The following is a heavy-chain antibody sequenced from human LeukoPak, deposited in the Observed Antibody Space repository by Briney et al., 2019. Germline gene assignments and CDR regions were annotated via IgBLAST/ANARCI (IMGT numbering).Heavy chain of an antibody. D-gene: IGHD6-13*01. CDR3: ARVGSSWYSDYFDY. Sequence: GGSLRLSCAASGFTFSDYYTSWIRQAPGKGLEWVSYISSSGSTIYYADSVKGRFTISRDNAKNSLYLQMNSLRAEDTAVYYCARVGSSWYSDYFDYWGQGTLVTVSS. CDR1: GFTFSDYY. V-gene: IGHV3-11*01. CDR2: ISSSGSTI. J-gene: IGHJ4*02.